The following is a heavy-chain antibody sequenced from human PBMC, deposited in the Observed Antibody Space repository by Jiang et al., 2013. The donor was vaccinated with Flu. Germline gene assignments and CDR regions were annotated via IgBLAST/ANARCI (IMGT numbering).Heavy chain of an antibody. J-gene: IGHJ4*02. D-gene: IGHD3-10*01. CDR3: ARTRITMVRGARLIDY. CDR1: GFSLSTSGMC. V-gene: IGHV2-70*01. Sequence: TQTLTLTCTFSGFSLSTSGMCVSWIRQPPGKALEWLALIDWDDDKYYSTSLKTRLTISKDTSKNQVVLTMTNMDPVDTATYYCARTRITMVRGARLIDYWGQGTLVTVSS. CDR2: IDWDDDK.